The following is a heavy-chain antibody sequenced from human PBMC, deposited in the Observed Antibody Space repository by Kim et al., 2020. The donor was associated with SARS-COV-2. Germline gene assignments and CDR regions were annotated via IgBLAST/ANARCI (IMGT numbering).Heavy chain of an antibody. CDR1: GGSISSGSYY. CDR2: IYTSGST. V-gene: IGHV4-61*02. J-gene: IGHJ3*02. Sequence: SETLSLTCTVSGGSISSGSYYWSWIRQPAGKGLEWIGRIYTSGSTNYNPSLKSRVTISVDTSKNQFSLKLSSVTAADTAVYYCAGSVVVTALSAFDIWGQGTMVTVSS. D-gene: IGHD2-21*02. CDR3: AGSVVVTALSAFDI.